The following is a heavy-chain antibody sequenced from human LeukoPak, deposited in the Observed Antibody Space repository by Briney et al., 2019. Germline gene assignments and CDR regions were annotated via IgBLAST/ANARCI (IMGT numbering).Heavy chain of an antibody. Sequence: SETLSLTCSVSGDSFSSVTDYWAWIRQPPGKGLEWIGEINHSGSTNYNPSLKSRVTISVDTSKNQFSLKLSSVTAADTAVYYCARRLRYFGHFDYWGQGTLVTVSS. D-gene: IGHD3-9*01. CDR3: ARRLRYFGHFDY. V-gene: IGHV4-34*01. CDR2: INHSGST. CDR1: GDSFSSVTDY. J-gene: IGHJ4*02.